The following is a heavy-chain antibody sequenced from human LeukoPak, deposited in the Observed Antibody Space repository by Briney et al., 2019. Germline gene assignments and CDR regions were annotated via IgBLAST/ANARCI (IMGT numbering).Heavy chain of an antibody. CDR1: GFTFSSYA. J-gene: IGHJ4*02. Sequence: GGSLRLSCSASGFTFSSYAMHWVRQAPGKGLEWLADISSDGNNKYYTDSVKGRFTISRDNSKNTLYLQMNSLRVEDTAVYYCAKDRAYTGSLWGLGTLVTVSS. V-gene: IGHV3-30*04. CDR3: AKDRAYTGSL. CDR2: ISSDGNNK. D-gene: IGHD1-26*01.